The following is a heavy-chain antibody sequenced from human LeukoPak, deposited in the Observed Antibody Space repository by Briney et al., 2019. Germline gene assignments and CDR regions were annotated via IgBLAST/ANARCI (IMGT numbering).Heavy chain of an antibody. V-gene: IGHV1-18*01. J-gene: IGHJ5*02. D-gene: IGHD6-13*01. CDR2: ISGHNGNT. CDR3: ARDRGIEQQLGNWFDP. CDR1: GYTFTSYG. Sequence: ASVKVSCKTSGYTFTSYGISWVRQAPGQGLEWIGWISGHNGNTNYAQNLQGRVTTTTDTSTSTAYMELRSLRSDDTAVYYCARDRGIEQQLGNWFDPWGQGTLVTVSS.